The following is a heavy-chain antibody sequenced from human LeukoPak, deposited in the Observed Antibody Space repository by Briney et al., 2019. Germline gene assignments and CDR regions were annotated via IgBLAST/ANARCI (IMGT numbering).Heavy chain of an antibody. CDR1: GFTFSNYA. CDR3: AKRLSFGVAIGDFDY. V-gene: IGHV3-23*01. Sequence: PGRSLRLSCAASGFTFSNYAISCVRQPPGKGLESHSAISVSGDHTSYADSVEGRFTISRDSSMETLYLQMNSLRAEDTATYFCAKRLSFGVAIGDFDYWGQGTLVTVSS. CDR2: ISVSGDHT. D-gene: IGHD3-3*01. J-gene: IGHJ4*02.